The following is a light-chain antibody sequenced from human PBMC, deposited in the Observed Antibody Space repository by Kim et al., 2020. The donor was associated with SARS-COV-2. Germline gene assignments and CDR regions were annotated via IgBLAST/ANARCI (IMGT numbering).Light chain of an antibody. Sequence: GQWVSVSCSGSSSDIGTNTVDWCQQLPGAAPNLLMFATNQRPSGVPDRFSGSKSGTSASLAISGLQSDDEAEYYCAAWDGILNAYVFGTGTKVTVL. V-gene: IGLV1-44*01. CDR1: SSDIGTNT. CDR3: AAWDGILNAYV. CDR2: ATN. J-gene: IGLJ1*01.